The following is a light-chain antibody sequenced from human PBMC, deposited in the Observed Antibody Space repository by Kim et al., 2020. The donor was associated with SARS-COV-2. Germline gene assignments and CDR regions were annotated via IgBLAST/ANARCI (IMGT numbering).Light chain of an antibody. V-gene: IGLV1-51*01. CDR3: ATWDSSLSVGV. J-gene: IGLJ3*02. CDR2: DND. Sequence: QSALTQPPSVSAAPGHRVTISCSGSRSNIGSNRVSWYQQFPGTAPRLITHDNDKRPSGIPDRFPGSKSGTSATLGITGLRTGDEADYYCATWDSSLSVGVFGGGPKVTVL. CDR1: RSNIGSNR.